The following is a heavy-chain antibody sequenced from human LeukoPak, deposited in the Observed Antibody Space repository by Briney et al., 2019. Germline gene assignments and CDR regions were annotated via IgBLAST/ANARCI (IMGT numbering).Heavy chain of an antibody. CDR3: ARRRGSSSGGPFDY. D-gene: IGHD6-25*01. CDR2: IYQTGTT. CDR1: GVSINNVVYY. J-gene: IGHJ4*02. Sequence: SETLSLTCSVSGVSINNVVYYWDWIRQPPGKALEWIGDIYQTGTTYYNPSFESRVTISADTSNNQVSLKMNAVTAADTAVYYCARRRGSSSGGPFDYWGRGTLVIVSS. V-gene: IGHV4-39*01.